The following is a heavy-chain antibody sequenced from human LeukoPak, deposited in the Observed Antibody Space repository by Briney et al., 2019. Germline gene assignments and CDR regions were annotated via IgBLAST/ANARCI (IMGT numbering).Heavy chain of an antibody. V-gene: IGHV3-43*01. Sequence: GGSLRLSCAASGFTFDDYTMPWVRQAPGKGLEWVSLISWDGGSTYYADSVKGRFTISRDNSKNSLYLQMNSLRTEDTALYYCAKDIRAAAGTFDNYYYYGMGVWGQGTTVTVSS. J-gene: IGHJ6*02. D-gene: IGHD6-13*01. CDR3: AKDIRAAAGTFDNYYYYGMGV. CDR2: ISWDGGST. CDR1: GFTFDDYT.